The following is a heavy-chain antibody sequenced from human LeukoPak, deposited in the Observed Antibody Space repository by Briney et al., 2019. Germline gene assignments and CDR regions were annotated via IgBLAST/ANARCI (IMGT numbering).Heavy chain of an antibody. CDR3: ARELVTPNFDY. CDR2: ISGDSNTI. J-gene: IGHJ4*02. CDR1: GFIFRTYS. V-gene: IGHV3-48*02. D-gene: IGHD5-18*01. Sequence: GGSQTLSCAASGFIFRTYSMNWVRQAPGKALEWVSYISGDSNTISYADSVKGRFSVSRDNAKNSMFLQMHSLRDEDTAVYFCARELVTPNFDYWGKGTLVTVSS.